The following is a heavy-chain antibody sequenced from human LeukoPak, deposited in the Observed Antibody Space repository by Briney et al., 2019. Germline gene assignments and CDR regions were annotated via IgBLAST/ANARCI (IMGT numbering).Heavy chain of an antibody. CDR2: IIPIFGTA. V-gene: IGHV1-69*05. Sequence: GASVKVSCKASGGTFSSYAISWVRQAPGQGLEWMGRIIPIFGTANYAQKFLGRVTITTDESTSTAYMELSSLRSEDTAVCYCASDDRFFWFDPWGQGTLVTVSS. D-gene: IGHD3-3*01. CDR1: GGTFSSYA. J-gene: IGHJ5*02. CDR3: ASDDRFFWFDP.